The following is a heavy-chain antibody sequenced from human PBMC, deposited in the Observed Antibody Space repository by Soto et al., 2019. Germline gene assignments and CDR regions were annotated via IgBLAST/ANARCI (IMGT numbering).Heavy chain of an antibody. J-gene: IGHJ4*02. CDR3: AREKGYISGPKNFDY. CDR1: GASISSGDYF. Sequence: SETLSLTCTVSGASISSGDYFWSWIRQSPGKGLQWIGYVYDSGSSYYNPSLKSRVTMSVDTSKNQFSLKLSSVTAADTAVYYCAREKGYISGPKNFDYWGQGTLVTVSS. D-gene: IGHD5-12*01. V-gene: IGHV4-30-4*01. CDR2: VYDSGSS.